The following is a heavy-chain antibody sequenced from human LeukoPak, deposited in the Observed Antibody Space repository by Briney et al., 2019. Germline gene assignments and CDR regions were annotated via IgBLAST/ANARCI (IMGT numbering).Heavy chain of an antibody. CDR1: GFTFSSYS. V-gene: IGHV3-21*01. CDR3: ARARDGYNLEGDY. J-gene: IGHJ4*02. Sequence: PGGSLRLSCAASGFTFSSYSMNWVRQAPGKGLEWVSSISSSSYIYYADSVKGRFTISRDNAKNPLYLQMNSLRAEDTAVYYCARARDGYNLEGDYWGQGTLVTVSS. D-gene: IGHD5-24*01. CDR2: ISSSSYI.